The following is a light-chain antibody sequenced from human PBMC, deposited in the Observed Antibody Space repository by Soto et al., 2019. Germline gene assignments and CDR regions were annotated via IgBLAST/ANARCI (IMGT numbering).Light chain of an antibody. CDR2: AAS. CDR3: QQYYKSPLT. CDR1: QGIASY. J-gene: IGKJ4*01. V-gene: IGKV1-8*01. Sequence: AIRMTKSPSSLSASTGDRVTITCRASQGIASYLAWYQQKPGKAPKLLIYAASTLQSGVPSRFSGSGSGIDFTLTISWLQSEDAATYYCQQYYKSPLTVGGGTQGESK.